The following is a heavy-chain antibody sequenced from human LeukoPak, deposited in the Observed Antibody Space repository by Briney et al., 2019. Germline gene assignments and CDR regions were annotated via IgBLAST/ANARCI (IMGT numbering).Heavy chain of an antibody. CDR2: IRYDGSNK. D-gene: IGHD3-10*01. CDR3: ATRADYYGSGSYWVIDY. V-gene: IGHV3-30*02. Sequence: GGSLRLSCAASGFTFSTYSMNWVRQAPGKGLEWVAFIRYDGSNKYYADSVKGRFTISRDNSKNTLYLQMNSLRAEDTAVYYCATRADYYGSGSYWVIDYWGQGTLATVSS. CDR1: GFTFSTYS. J-gene: IGHJ4*02.